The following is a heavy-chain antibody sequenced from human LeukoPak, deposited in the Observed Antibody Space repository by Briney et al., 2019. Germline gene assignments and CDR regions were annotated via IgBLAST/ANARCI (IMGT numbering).Heavy chain of an antibody. CDR1: GGSISSSSYY. D-gene: IGHD3-22*01. CDR2: IYYGGST. J-gene: IGHJ5*02. CDR3: ARGDPLDSSGHNWFDP. V-gene: IGHV4-39*07. Sequence: SETLSLTCTVSGGSISSSSYYWGWIRQPPGKGLEWIGSIYYGGSTYYNPSLKSRVTISVDTSKNQFSLKLSSVTAADTAVYYCARGDPLDSSGHNWFDPWGQGTLVTVSS.